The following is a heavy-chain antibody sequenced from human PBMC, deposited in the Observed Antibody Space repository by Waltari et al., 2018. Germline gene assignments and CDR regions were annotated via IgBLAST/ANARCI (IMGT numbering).Heavy chain of an antibody. V-gene: IGHV3-23*03. D-gene: IGHD2-21*02. Sequence: EVQLLESGGGLVQPGGSLRLSCAASGFTCSSYALSWVRQAPGKGLEWVSVIYSGGSTYYADSVKGRFTISRDNSKNTLYLQMNSLRAEDTAVYYCAKESPQVTGGALDYWGQGTLVTVSS. CDR2: IYSGGST. CDR1: GFTCSSYA. CDR3: AKESPQVTGGALDY. J-gene: IGHJ4*02.